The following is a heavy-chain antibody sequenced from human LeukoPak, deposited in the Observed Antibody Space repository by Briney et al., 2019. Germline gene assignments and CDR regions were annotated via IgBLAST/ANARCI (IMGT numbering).Heavy chain of an antibody. CDR1: GFTFSSYW. CDR2: IKQDGSEK. J-gene: IGHJ6*03. D-gene: IGHD3-16*02. CDR3: ARGSYYDYVWGSYRRNKDYYYYYMDV. Sequence: GGSLRLSCAASGFTFSSYWMSWVRQAPGKGLEWVANIKQDGSEKYYVDSVKGRFTISRDNAKNSLYLQMNSLRAEDTALYYCARGSYYDYVWGSYRRNKDYYYYYMDVWGKGTTVTVSS. V-gene: IGHV3-7*03.